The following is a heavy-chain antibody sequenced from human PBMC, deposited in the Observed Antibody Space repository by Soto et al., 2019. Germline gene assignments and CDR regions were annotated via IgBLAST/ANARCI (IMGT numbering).Heavy chain of an antibody. J-gene: IGHJ4*02. V-gene: IGHV3-33*01. CDR3: ARDLITGTTFGFDY. D-gene: IGHD1-7*01. CDR2: IWYDGSNK. Sequence: GGSLRLSCAASGFTFSSYGMHWVRQAPGKGLEWVAVIWYDGSNKYYADSVKGRFTISRDTSKNTLYLQMNSLRAEDTAVYYCARDLITGTTFGFDYWGQGTLVTVSS. CDR1: GFTFSSYG.